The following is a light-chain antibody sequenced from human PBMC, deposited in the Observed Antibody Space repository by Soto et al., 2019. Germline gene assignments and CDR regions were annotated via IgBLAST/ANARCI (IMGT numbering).Light chain of an antibody. CDR1: SSNIGSNY. V-gene: IGLV1-47*01. Sequence: QSVLTQPPSTSGTPGQRVTISCSGGSSNIGSNYVYWYQQLPGTAPKLLICRDNLRPSGVPARFSGSESGTSASLAISGLRSEDEADYCCAAWDDSLSGPDVVFGGGTKVTVL. CDR2: RDN. J-gene: IGLJ2*01. CDR3: AAWDDSLSGPDVV.